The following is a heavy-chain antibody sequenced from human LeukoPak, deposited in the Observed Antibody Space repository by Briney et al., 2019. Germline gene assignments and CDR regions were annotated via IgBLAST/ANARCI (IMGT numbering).Heavy chain of an antibody. Sequence: ASVKVSCKASGYTFTSYGISCVRQAPGQGLEWMGWINPNSGGTNYAQKFQGRVTMTRDTSISTAYMELSRLRSDDTAVYYCAREAYSGSYAHFTTSAEYFQHWGQGTLVTVSS. CDR2: INPNSGGT. V-gene: IGHV1-2*02. D-gene: IGHD1-26*01. CDR3: AREAYSGSYAHFTTSAEYFQH. J-gene: IGHJ1*01. CDR1: GYTFTSYG.